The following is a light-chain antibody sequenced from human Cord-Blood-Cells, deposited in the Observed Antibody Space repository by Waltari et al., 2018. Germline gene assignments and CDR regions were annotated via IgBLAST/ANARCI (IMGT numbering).Light chain of an antibody. CDR1: SSDVGRYNL. Sequence: QSALTQPASVSGSPGQSITTSCTGTSSDVGRYNLVSWYQQHPGKAPKLMIYEVSKRPSGVSNRFSGSKSGNTASLTISGLQAEDEADYYCCSYAGSSTLYVFGTGTKVTVL. CDR3: CSYAGSSTLYV. V-gene: IGLV2-23*02. CDR2: EVS. J-gene: IGLJ1*01.